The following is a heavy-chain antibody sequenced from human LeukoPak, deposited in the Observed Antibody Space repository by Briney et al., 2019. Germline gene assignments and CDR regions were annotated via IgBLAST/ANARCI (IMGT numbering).Heavy chain of an antibody. CDR1: GGTFSSYA. V-gene: IGHV1-69*13. J-gene: IGHJ5*02. CDR2: IIPIFGTA. CDR3: AGLGRKGHNWFDP. Sequence: ASVKVSCKASGGTFSSYAISWVRQAPGQGLEWMGGIIPIFGTANYAQKFQGRVTITADESTSTAYMELSSLRSEDTAVYYCAGLGRKGHNWFDPWGQGTLVTVSS.